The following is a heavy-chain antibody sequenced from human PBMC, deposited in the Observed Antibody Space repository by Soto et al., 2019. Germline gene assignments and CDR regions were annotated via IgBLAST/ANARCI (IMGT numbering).Heavy chain of an antibody. CDR2: IGGSGGSI. Sequence: EVQLVESGGGSVQTGGSLRLSCAASGFTFSTFSMNWVRQAPGKGLEWLSYIGGSGGSISYADSVKGRFTISRDNGKNTLYLQMSSLRDEDTAVYYCARDLAWAFDSWGQGALVTVSS. CDR1: GFTFSTFS. D-gene: IGHD1-26*01. J-gene: IGHJ4*02. V-gene: IGHV3-48*02. CDR3: ARDLAWAFDS.